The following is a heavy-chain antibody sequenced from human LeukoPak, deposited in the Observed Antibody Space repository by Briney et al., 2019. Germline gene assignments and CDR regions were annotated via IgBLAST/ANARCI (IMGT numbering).Heavy chain of an antibody. CDR1: GGSFSGYY. CDR2: INHSGST. CDR3: ARSAARGEGYFDY. D-gene: IGHD6-6*01. J-gene: IGHJ4*02. Sequence: PSETLSLTCAVYGGSFSGYYWSWIRQPPGKGLEWIGEINHSGSTNYNPSLKSRVTISVDTSKNQFSLKLSSVTAADTAVYYCARSAARGEGYFDYWGQGTLVTVSS. V-gene: IGHV4-34*01.